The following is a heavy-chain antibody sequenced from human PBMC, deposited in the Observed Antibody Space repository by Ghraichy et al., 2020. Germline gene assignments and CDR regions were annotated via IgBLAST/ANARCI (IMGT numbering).Heavy chain of an antibody. D-gene: IGHD1-26*01. CDR1: GGSIISYY. CDR2: IYYSGST. CDR3: ARSGSSYWYFDL. V-gene: IGHV4-59*01. Sequence: SETLSLTCTVSGGSIISYYWSWIRQPPGKGLEWIGYIYYSGSTNYNPSLKSRVTISVDTSKNQFSLKLSSVTAADTAVYYCARSGSSYWYFDLWGRGTLVTVSS. J-gene: IGHJ2*01.